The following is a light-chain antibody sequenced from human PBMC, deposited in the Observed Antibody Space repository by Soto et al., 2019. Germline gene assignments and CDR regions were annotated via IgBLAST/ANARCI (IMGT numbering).Light chain of an antibody. CDR3: QQYINWPSWT. CDR1: QSVNTF. J-gene: IGKJ1*01. V-gene: IGKV3-15*01. CDR2: GAS. Sequence: EKVLTQSPATLSLSPGERATLSCRASQSVNTFLAWYQHKPGQAPWLLIYGASTRATGIPARFSGSGSGTEFTLTISSLQSEDFAVYYCQQYINWPSWTFGQGTKVEV.